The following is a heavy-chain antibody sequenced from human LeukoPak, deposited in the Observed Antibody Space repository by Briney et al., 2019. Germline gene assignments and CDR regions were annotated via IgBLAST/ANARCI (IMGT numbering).Heavy chain of an antibody. V-gene: IGHV4-59*01. CDR2: IYYSGST. Sequence: SETLSLTCTFSVGSISNYYWSWIRQPPGKGLEWIGYIYYSGSTNYNPPLKSRVTISVDTSNNQFSLKLSSVTAADTAVYYCARASIGYCSSTSCYVHAFDIWGQGTMVTVSS. J-gene: IGHJ3*02. CDR3: ARASIGYCSSTSCYVHAFDI. D-gene: IGHD2-2*01. CDR1: VGSISNYY.